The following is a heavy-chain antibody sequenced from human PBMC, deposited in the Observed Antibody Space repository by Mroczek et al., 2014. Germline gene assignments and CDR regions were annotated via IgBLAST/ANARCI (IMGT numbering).Heavy chain of an antibody. CDR2: IYYSGST. CDR3: ARLIDPALDIVVVPAAIYAFDI. CDR1: GGSISSYY. D-gene: IGHD2-2*03. V-gene: IGHV4-59*01. Sequence: QLVESGPGLVKPSETLSLTCTVSGGSISSYYWSWIRQPPGKGLEWIGYIYYSGSTNYNPSLKSRVTISVDTSKNQFSLKLSSVTAADTAVYYCARLIDPALDIVVVPAAIYAFDIWGQGTMVTVSS. J-gene: IGHJ3*02.